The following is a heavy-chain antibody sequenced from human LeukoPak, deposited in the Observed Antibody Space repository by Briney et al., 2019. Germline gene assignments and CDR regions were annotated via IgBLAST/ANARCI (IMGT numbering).Heavy chain of an antibody. J-gene: IGHJ5*02. Sequence: ASVKVSCKASGYTSTSYGISWVRQAPGQGLEWMGWISAYNGNTNYAQKLQGRVTMTTDTSTSTAYMVLRSLRSDDTAVYYCARYTYYYGSGVWFDPWGQGTLVTVSS. V-gene: IGHV1-18*01. CDR3: ARYTYYYGSGVWFDP. D-gene: IGHD3-10*01. CDR1: GYTSTSYG. CDR2: ISAYNGNT.